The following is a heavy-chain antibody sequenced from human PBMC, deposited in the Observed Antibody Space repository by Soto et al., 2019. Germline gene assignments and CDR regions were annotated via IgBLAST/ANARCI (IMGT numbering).Heavy chain of an antibody. J-gene: IGHJ5*02. CDR2: INAGNGNT. V-gene: IGHV1-3*01. D-gene: IGHD3-3*01. CDR1: GYTFTSYA. Sequence: QVQLVQSGAEVKKPGASVKVSCKASGYTFTSYAMHWVRQAPGQRLEWMGWINAGNGNTKYSQKFQGRVTITRDTSASTAYMELSSLRSEDTAVYYCARETNDIWSGSNPPNWFDPWGQGTLVTVSS. CDR3: ARETNDIWSGSNPPNWFDP.